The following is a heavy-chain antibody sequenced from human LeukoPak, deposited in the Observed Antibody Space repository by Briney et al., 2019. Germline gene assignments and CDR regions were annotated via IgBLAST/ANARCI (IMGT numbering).Heavy chain of an antibody. CDR1: GFTFSSYS. Sequence: GGSLRLSCAASGFTFSSYSMNWVRQAPGKGLEWVSYISSSGITIFYADSVKGRFTISRDNAKNSLYLQMISLRAEDTAVYYCARDPYSGTYGDTYYYYMDVWGKGTTVTISS. J-gene: IGHJ6*03. D-gene: IGHD1-26*01. V-gene: IGHV3-48*04. CDR2: ISSSGITI. CDR3: ARDPYSGTYGDTYYYYMDV.